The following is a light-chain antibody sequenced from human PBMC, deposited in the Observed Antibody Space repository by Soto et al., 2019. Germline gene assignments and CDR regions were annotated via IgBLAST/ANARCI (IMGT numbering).Light chain of an antibody. J-gene: IGKJ1*01. Sequence: DIVMTQSPDSLAVSLGERATINCKSSQSVLYSSNNKNYLAWYQRKPGQPPKLLIYWASTRESGVPDRFSGSGSGTDSSLTISSLQAEDVAVYYCQQYYSTPWTFGQGTKVDIK. CDR2: WAS. CDR3: QQYYSTPWT. CDR1: QSVLYSSNNKNY. V-gene: IGKV4-1*01.